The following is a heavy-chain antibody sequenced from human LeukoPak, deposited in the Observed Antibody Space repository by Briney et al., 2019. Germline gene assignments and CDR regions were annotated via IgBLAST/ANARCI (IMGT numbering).Heavy chain of an antibody. V-gene: IGHV4-4*02. CDR3: ARVSGYCSSTSCRTLDY. D-gene: IGHD2-2*01. CDR1: GGSISSSNW. J-gene: IGHJ4*02. CDR2: IYHSGST. Sequence: SETLSLTCAVSGGSISSSNWWSWVRQPPGKGLEWIGEIYHSGSTNYNPSLKSRVTISVDKSKNQFSLKLSSVTTADTAVYYCARVSGYCSSTSCRTLDYWGQGALVTVSS.